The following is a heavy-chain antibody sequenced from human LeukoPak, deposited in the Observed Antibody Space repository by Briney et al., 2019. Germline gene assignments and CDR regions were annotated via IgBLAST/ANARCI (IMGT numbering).Heavy chain of an antibody. CDR2: INHSGST. J-gene: IGHJ3*02. CDR3: ARNPFRGWELLGSDAFDI. Sequence: KPSETLSLTCAVYGGSFSGYYWSWSRQPPGKGLEWIGEINHSGSTNYNPSLKSRVTISVDTSKNQFSLKLSSVTAADTAVYYCARNPFRGWELLGSDAFDIWGQGTMVTVSS. V-gene: IGHV4-34*01. CDR1: GGSFSGYY. D-gene: IGHD1-26*01.